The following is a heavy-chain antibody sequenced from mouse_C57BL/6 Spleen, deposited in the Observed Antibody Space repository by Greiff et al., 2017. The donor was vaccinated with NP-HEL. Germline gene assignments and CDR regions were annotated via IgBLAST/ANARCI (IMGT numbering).Heavy chain of an antibody. V-gene: IGHV5-4*01. D-gene: IGHD2-3*01. CDR2: ISDGGSYT. CDR3: AREEVYDGYSYFDY. J-gene: IGHJ2*01. Sequence: DVKLVESGGGLVKPGGSLKLSCAASGFTFSSYAMSWVRQTPEKRLEWVATISDGGSYTYYPDNVKGRFTISRDNAKNNLYLQMSHLKSEDTAMYYCAREEVYDGYSYFDYWGQGTTLTVSS. CDR1: GFTFSSYA.